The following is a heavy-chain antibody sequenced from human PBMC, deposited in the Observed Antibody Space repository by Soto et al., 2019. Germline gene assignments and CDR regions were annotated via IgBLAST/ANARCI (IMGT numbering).Heavy chain of an antibody. CDR2: ISYDGSNK. CDR1: GFTFSSYG. D-gene: IGHD3-22*01. CDR3: AKDRWEYYYDSSGYYDY. Sequence: QVQLVESGGGVVQPGRSLRLSCAASGFTFSSYGMHWVRQAPGKGLEWVAVISYDGSNKYYADSVKGRFTISRDNSKNTLYLQMNSLRAEDTAVYYCAKDRWEYYYDSSGYYDYWGQGTLVTVSS. V-gene: IGHV3-30*18. J-gene: IGHJ4*02.